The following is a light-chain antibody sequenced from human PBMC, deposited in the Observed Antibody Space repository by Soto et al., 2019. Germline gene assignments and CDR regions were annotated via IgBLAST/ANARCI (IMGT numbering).Light chain of an antibody. J-gene: IGLJ2*01. CDR2: DVT. Sequence: QSALTQPASVSGSPGQSITISCTGTSSDIGGYNYVSWYQQHPDKVPKLMIYDVTNRPSGVSNRFSGSKSGNTASLTISGLQAEDEADYYCSSYTSSSTLIFGGGTKLIVL. CDR3: SSYTSSSTLI. V-gene: IGLV2-14*01. CDR1: SSDIGGYNY.